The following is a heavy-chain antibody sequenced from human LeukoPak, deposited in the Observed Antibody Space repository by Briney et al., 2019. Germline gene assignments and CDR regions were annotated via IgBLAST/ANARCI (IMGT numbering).Heavy chain of an antibody. CDR3: ASGLTGYYPIDY. V-gene: IGHV3-21*01. CDR2: ISSSSSYI. CDR1: GFTFSSYS. J-gene: IGHJ4*02. Sequence: GGSLRLSCAASGFTFSSYSMNWVRQAPGQGLEWVSSISSSSSYIYYADSVKGRFTISRDNAKNSLYLQMNSLRAEDTAVYYCASGLTGYYPIDYWGQGTLVIVSS. D-gene: IGHD3-9*01.